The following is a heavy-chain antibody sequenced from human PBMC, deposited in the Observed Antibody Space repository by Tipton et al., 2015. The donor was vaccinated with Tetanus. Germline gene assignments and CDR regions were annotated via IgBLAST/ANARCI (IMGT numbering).Heavy chain of an antibody. J-gene: IGHJ4*02. CDR2: INHSGST. CDR3: ARYGGYATNDY. Sequence: TLSLTCAVYGGSFSGYYWSWIRQPPGKGLEWIGEINHSGSTNYNPSLKSRVTISVDTSKNQFSLKLSSVTAADTAVYYCARYGGYATNDYWGQGTLVTVSP. D-gene: IGHD5-12*01. CDR1: GGSFSGYY. V-gene: IGHV4-34*01.